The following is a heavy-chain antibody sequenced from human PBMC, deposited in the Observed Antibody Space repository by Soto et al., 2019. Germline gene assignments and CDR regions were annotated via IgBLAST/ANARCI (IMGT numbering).Heavy chain of an antibody. CDR3: ARGGYYDSGRKFDP. J-gene: IGHJ5*02. CDR2: IHYSGST. CDR1: GGSMNTHY. Sequence: SETLSLTCSVSGGSMNTHYWTWIRQPPGKGLEWIGNIHYSGSTNYNPSLKSRVTISLDTSKNQFSLNLSSVTAADRAVYYCARGGYYDSGRKFDPWGQGTLVTVSS. D-gene: IGHD3-22*01. V-gene: IGHV4-59*11.